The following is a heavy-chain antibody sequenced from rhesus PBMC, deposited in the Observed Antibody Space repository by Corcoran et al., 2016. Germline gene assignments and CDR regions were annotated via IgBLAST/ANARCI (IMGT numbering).Heavy chain of an antibody. J-gene: IGHJ4*01. CDR3: ARYTMTAMDY. CDR1: GGSININY. D-gene: IGHD2-27*01. CDR2: ILGGSGST. Sequence: QVQLQESGPGLVKPSETLSLTCAVSGGSININYWSWLRQSPGKGREWLALILGGSGSTSHTPPLKSRVTISTGTSKTQFSLKLTSVTAADTALYYCARYTMTAMDYWGQGVLVIVSS. V-gene: IGHV4-147*01.